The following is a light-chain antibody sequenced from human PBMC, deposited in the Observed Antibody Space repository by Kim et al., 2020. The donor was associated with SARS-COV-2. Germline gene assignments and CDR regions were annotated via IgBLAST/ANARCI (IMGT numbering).Light chain of an antibody. Sequence: QRVTRSCTGSSRNGGGNPVTWYHQLPGTAPNVVISRNDGRPSGLSARFSGSKSGTSASLATSGLQSEDEADYYCATWDDRLKGVVFGGGTQLTVL. V-gene: IGLV1-44*01. J-gene: IGLJ3*02. CDR2: RND. CDR1: SRNGGGNP. CDR3: ATWDDRLKGVV.